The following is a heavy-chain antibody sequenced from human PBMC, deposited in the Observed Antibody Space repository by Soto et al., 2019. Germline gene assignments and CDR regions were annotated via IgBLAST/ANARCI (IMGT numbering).Heavy chain of an antibody. CDR2: IESRSEGGAR. Sequence: EVKVVESGGNLVKPGGSLRLSCETSGFMFSSAWMSWVRQAPGKGLEWVGRIESRSEGGARDYAAPVKGRFNISRDDSKNMVYLQMDSLRAEDTAVYYCVEGWNDFWGPGTLVTVSS. V-gene: IGHV3-15*04. CDR3: VEGWNDF. D-gene: IGHD1-1*01. J-gene: IGHJ4*02. CDR1: GFMFSSAW.